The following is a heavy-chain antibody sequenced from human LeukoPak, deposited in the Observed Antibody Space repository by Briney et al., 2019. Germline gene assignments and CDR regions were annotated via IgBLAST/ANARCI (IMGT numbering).Heavy chain of an antibody. CDR3: VIDRGAR. CDR1: ASTFSRSY. Sequence: QSGGSLRLSCAASASTFSRSYMGWVRQAPGKGLEGVALMRLAGSVTYYVESVKGRFTISRGNTKNLLYLHMNNLRAEDTAVYYCVIDRGARWGQGTLVTVSS. V-gene: IGHV3-7*01. CDR2: MRLAGSVT. J-gene: IGHJ4*02.